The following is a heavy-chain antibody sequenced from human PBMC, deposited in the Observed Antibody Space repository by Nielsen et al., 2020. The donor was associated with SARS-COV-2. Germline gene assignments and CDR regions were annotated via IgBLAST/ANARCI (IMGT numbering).Heavy chain of an antibody. Sequence: ASVKVSCKASGYTFTRYYMHWVRQAPGQGLEWIGMINPSGDGISYAQNFQGRVTMTRDTSTRTVYMELSSLRSEDAAVYYCARGQSLIEVVAPPPDYWGQGTLVTVSS. V-gene: IGHV1-46*01. D-gene: IGHD3-22*01. J-gene: IGHJ4*02. CDR1: GYTFTRYY. CDR3: ARGQSLIEVVAPPPDY. CDR2: INPSGDGI.